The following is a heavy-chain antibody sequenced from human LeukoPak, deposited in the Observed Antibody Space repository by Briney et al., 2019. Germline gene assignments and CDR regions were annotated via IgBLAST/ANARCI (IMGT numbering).Heavy chain of an antibody. Sequence: GGSLRLSCAASGFTFSSYSMNWVRQAPGKGLEWVSSISSRSSYIYYADSVKGRFTISRDNAKNSLYLQMNSLRAEDTAVYYCARDEVLWFGELPPYYYGMDVWGKGTTVTVSS. CDR1: GFTFSSYS. J-gene: IGHJ6*04. CDR2: ISSRSSYI. D-gene: IGHD3-10*01. V-gene: IGHV3-21*01. CDR3: ARDEVLWFGELPPYYYGMDV.